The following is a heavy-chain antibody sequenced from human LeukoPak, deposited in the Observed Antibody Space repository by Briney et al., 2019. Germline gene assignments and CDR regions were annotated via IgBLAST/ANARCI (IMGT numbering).Heavy chain of an antibody. J-gene: IGHJ4*02. D-gene: IGHD2/OR15-2a*01. Sequence: PGRSLRLSCAASGFTFSSYAMHWVRQAPGKGLEWVAVISYDGSNKYYADSVKGRFTISRDNSKNTLYLQMNSLRAEDTAVYYCARDVSGDIVIVFDYWGQGTLVTVSS. CDR2: ISYDGSNK. CDR3: ARDVSGDIVIVFDY. V-gene: IGHV3-30-3*01. CDR1: GFTFSSYA.